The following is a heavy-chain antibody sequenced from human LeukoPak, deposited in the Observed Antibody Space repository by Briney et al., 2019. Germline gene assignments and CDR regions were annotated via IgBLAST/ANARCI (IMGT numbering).Heavy chain of an antibody. CDR3: ARKNDFDI. CDR1: GGSISSSIYY. V-gene: IGHV4-39*01. CDR2: IYYSGST. Sequence: PSETLSLTCSVSGGSISSSIYYWGWIRQPPGKGLEWIGSIYYSGSTYYNPSLKSRVTISVDTSKNQFSLKLRSVTAADTAVYYCARKNDFDIWGQGTLVTVSS. J-gene: IGHJ3*02. D-gene: IGHD2/OR15-2a*01.